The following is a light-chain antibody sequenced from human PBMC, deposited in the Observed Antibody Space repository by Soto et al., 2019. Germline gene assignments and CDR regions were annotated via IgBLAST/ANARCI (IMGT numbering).Light chain of an antibody. CDR1: QTINNN. CDR2: GAS. CDR3: QQYNNWPQT. Sequence: VMTQAPATLSVSPGGRATLSCRASQTINNNVAWYQLKDGQVPRLVIYGASTRATDIPARFSGSGSGTELTLTISSMQSENFAEYHCQQYNNWPQTFGQWTKVDIK. J-gene: IGKJ1*01. V-gene: IGKV3-15*01.